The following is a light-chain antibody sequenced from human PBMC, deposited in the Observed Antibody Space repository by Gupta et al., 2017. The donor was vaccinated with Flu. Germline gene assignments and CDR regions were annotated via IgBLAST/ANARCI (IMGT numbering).Light chain of an antibody. CDR1: QSISGY. Sequence: DIQLSQSPSFLSTSVGDRVTITCRASQSISGYLAWYQKKPGGPPKLLIYTASTLQSGVPSRFSGSGXGTXFTLTIXSLQPENVATYYCLQVDNYRLTFGXGTKVEIK. CDR3: LQVDNYRLT. V-gene: IGKV1-9*01. CDR2: TAS. J-gene: IGKJ4*01.